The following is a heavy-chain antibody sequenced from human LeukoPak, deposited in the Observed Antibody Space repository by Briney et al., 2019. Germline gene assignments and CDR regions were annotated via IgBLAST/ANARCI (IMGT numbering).Heavy chain of an antibody. CDR1: GGSISSHY. Sequence: SETLSLTCTVSGGSISSHYWSWIRQPPGKGLEWIGYIYYSGSTNYNPSLKSRVTISVDTSKNQFSLKLSSVTAADTAVYYCARERRYSGSGYYFDSWGQGTLVSVSS. J-gene: IGHJ4*02. CDR2: IYYSGST. CDR3: ARERRYSGSGYYFDS. D-gene: IGHD5-12*01. V-gene: IGHV4-59*11.